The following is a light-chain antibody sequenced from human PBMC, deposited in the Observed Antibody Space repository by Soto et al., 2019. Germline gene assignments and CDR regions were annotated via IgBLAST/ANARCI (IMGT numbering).Light chain of an antibody. CDR3: SSYVATKSYV. CDR2: EVS. CDR1: SSDVGGYNY. Sequence: QSVLTQPPSASGSPGQSVTISCTGTSSDVGGYNYVSWYQQHPGKAHKLLIYEVSKRPSGVPDRFSGSKSGNTASLTVSGLQAEDEADYYCSSYVATKSYVFGTGTKLTVL. V-gene: IGLV2-8*01. J-gene: IGLJ1*01.